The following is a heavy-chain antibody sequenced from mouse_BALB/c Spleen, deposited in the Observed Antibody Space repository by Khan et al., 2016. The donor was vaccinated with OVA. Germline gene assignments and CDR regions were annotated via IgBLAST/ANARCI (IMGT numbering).Heavy chain of an antibody. CDR2: FRLKSDDYVT. J-gene: IGHJ2*01. CDR3: WIRR. Sequence: EVKLEESGGGLVQPGGSMKLSCVASGFTFSNYWMNWVRQSPAKGLEWVADFRLKSDDYVTPYAASVKGRFTISRAVSKSIVYLQMNNLIAEDTGINYCWIRRWGQGTTLTVSS. D-gene: IGHD1-2*01. CDR1: GFTFSNYW. V-gene: IGHV6-6*02.